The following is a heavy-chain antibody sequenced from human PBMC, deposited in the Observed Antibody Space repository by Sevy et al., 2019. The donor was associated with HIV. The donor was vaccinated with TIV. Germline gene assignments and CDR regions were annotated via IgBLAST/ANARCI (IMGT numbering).Heavy chain of an antibody. D-gene: IGHD2-15*01. Sequence: ASVKVSCKTSGYIFSTYGVSWVRQAPGQGLQWMGWMSIYNNNRNYAKKFQGRVTMTADTSTITAYMELRNLRPDDTAVYYYARTKGLPTYCSDGRCYPFDYWGRGTLVTVSS. CDR1: GYIFSTYG. V-gene: IGHV1-18*01. J-gene: IGHJ4*02. CDR2: MSIYNNNR. CDR3: ARTKGLPTYCSDGRCYPFDY.